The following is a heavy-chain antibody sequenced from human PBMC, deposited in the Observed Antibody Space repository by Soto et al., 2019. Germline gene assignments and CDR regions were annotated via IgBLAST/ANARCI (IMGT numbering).Heavy chain of an antibody. CDR2: ISSDGNNK. CDR1: GFTFSSYG. Sequence: AGSLSLSCAASGFTFSSYGMHWVRQAPGKGLEWVAVISSDGNNKYSANSLKRRFTISRDNSKNTLYLQMDSQRAEDTAVYYCGKEWGIVSADYCFDPWGHGTLVTVSS. J-gene: IGHJ5*02. D-gene: IGHD2-2*01. CDR3: GKEWGIVSADYCFDP. V-gene: IGHV3-30*18.